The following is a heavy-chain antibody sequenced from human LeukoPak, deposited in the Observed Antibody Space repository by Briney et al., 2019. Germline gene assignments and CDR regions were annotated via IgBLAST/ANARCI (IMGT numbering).Heavy chain of an antibody. CDR2: ISYDGSNK. Sequence: PGGSLRLSCAASGFTFSSYGMHWVRQAPGKGLEWVAVISYDGSNKYYADSVKGRFTISRDNSKNTLYLQMNSLRAEDTAVYYCAKDWATVVTPWGQGTLVTVSS. D-gene: IGHD4-23*01. J-gene: IGHJ5*02. CDR3: AKDWATVVTP. V-gene: IGHV3-30*18. CDR1: GFTFSSYG.